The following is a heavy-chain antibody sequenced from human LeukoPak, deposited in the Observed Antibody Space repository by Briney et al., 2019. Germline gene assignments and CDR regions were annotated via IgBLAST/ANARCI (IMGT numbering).Heavy chain of an antibody. CDR2: INHSGST. D-gene: IGHD6-13*01. J-gene: IGHJ4*02. V-gene: IGHV4-34*01. Sequence: SETLSLTCAVYGGSFSGYYWSWIRQPPGKGLEWIGEINHSGSTNYNPSLKSRVTISVDTSKNQFSLKVRSVTAADTAVYYCARASSYQAIDYWGQGTLVTVSS. CDR3: ARASSYQAIDY. CDR1: GGSFSGYY.